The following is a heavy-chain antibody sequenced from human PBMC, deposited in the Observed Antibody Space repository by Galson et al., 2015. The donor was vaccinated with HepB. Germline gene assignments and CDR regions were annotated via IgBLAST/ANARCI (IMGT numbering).Heavy chain of an antibody. J-gene: IGHJ1*01. Sequence: SLRLSCAASGFTFSNAWMNWVRQAPGKGLEWVGRIKSKTDGGTTDYAAPVKGRFTISRDDSKNTLYLQMNSLKTEDTAVYYCTTEFPYDSSGYWVEYFQHWGQGTLVTVSS. CDR1: GFTFSNAW. CDR2: IKSKTDGGTT. D-gene: IGHD3-22*01. V-gene: IGHV3-15*07. CDR3: TTEFPYDSSGYWVEYFQH.